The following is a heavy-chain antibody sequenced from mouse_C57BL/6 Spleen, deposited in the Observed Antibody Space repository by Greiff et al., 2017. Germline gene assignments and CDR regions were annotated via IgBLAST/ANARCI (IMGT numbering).Heavy chain of an antibody. Sequence: EVKLQQSGPGLVKPSQSLSLTCSVTGYSITSGYYWNWIRQFPGNKLEWMGYISYDGSNNYNPSLKNRISITRDTSKNQFFLKLNSVTTEDTATYYCARERTGTLAYWGQGTTLTVSA. CDR2: ISYDGSN. D-gene: IGHD4-1*01. J-gene: IGHJ2*01. V-gene: IGHV3-6*01. CDR1: GYSITSGYY. CDR3: ARERTGTLAY.